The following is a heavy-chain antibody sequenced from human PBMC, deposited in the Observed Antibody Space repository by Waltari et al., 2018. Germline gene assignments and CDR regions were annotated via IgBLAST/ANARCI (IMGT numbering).Heavy chain of an antibody. J-gene: IGHJ4*02. Sequence: QLQLQESVPGLVTASETLSLTCTVSGDSISSSSYYWGWVRQPEGKGLEWFGDRYCSGSSDCVQAHKGGVTESGDASKSQFSLKLSAVAAADTAMYDCVRHARTTSGGKHFDHWGQGRLVTGSP. CDR1: GDSISSSSYY. D-gene: IGHD2-15*01. CDR2: RYCSGSS. V-gene: IGHV4-39*01. CDR3: VRHARTTSGGKHFDH.